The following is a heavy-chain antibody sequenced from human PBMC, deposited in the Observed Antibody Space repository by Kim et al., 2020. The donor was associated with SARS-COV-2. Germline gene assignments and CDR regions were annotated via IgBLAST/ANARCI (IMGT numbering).Heavy chain of an antibody. CDR3: AANPYFDWLLSTTYYYYMDV. Sequence: RFTISRDNSKNTLYLQMNSLRAEDTAVYYCAANPYFDWLLSTTYYYYMDVWGKGTTVTVSS. D-gene: IGHD3-9*01. V-gene: IGHV3-30*03. J-gene: IGHJ6*03.